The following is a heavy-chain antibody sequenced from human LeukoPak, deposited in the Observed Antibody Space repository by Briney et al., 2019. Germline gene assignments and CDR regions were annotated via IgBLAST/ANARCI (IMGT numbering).Heavy chain of an antibody. CDR1: GGSISSYY. Sequence: PSETLSLTCTVSGGSISSYYWSWIRQPPGKGLEWIGYIYYSGSTNYNPSLKSRVTISVDTSKNQFSLKLSSVTAADTAMYYCARMTDGFDPWGQGTLVTVSS. CDR3: ARMTDGFDP. J-gene: IGHJ5*02. D-gene: IGHD2-21*02. V-gene: IGHV4-59*01. CDR2: IYYSGST.